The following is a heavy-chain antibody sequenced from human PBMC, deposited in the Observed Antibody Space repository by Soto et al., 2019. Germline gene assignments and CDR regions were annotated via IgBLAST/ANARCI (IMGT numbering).Heavy chain of an antibody. CDR3: AKDPALRYSFGWAFNY. CDR2: ISSHGSNK. V-gene: IGHV3-30*18. J-gene: IGHJ4*02. CDR1: GFSFDTYG. D-gene: IGHD5-18*01. Sequence: QVQLVESGGGVVQPGKSLRLSCAASGFSFDTYGIHWVRQAPGKGLEWVVVISSHGSNKYYADSVKIRFNISIDDSKYPLFLQKYSMRTKDTALYYCAKDPALRYSFGWAFNYWGQGTRVTVSS.